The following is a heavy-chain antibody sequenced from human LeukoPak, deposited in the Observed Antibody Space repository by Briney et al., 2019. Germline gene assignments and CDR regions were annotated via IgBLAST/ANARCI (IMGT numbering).Heavy chain of an antibody. CDR1: GFTFSILD. CDR2: IYSGGST. D-gene: IGHD3-22*01. J-gene: IGHJ3*02. CDR3: ARLSGSYAFDI. Sequence: GGSLRLSCAASGFTFSILDMSWVRQAPGKGLEWVSVIYSGGSTYYADSVKGRFTISRDNSKNTLYLQMNSLRAEDTAVYYCARLSGSYAFDIWGQGTMVTVSS. V-gene: IGHV3-53*01.